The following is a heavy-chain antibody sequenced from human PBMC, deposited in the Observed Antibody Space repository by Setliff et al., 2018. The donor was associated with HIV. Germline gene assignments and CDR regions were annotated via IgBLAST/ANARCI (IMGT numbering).Heavy chain of an antibody. CDR2: IKSKTDGGTT. Sequence: LRLSCEASGFTFSSYSINWVRQAPGKGLEWVGRIKSKTDGGTTDYAAPVKGRFTISRDDSKNTLYLQMNSLKTEDTAVYYCTTGTRLVDWGQGALVTVSS. CDR1: GFTFSSYS. CDR3: TTGTRLVD. D-gene: IGHD2-21*01. V-gene: IGHV3-15*01. J-gene: IGHJ4*02.